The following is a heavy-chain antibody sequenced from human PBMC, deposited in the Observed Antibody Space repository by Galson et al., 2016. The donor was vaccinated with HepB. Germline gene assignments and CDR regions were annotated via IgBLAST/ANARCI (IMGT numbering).Heavy chain of an antibody. CDR2: IKQDGSEK. CDR3: ARDPGMLGYSYGHLLDV. D-gene: IGHD5-18*01. J-gene: IGHJ6*02. Sequence: GKGLEWVANIKQDGSEKYYVDSVKGRFTISRDNARNSLYLQMNGLRAEDTAVYYCARDPGMLGYSYGHLLDVWGQGTTVTVSS. V-gene: IGHV3-7*03.